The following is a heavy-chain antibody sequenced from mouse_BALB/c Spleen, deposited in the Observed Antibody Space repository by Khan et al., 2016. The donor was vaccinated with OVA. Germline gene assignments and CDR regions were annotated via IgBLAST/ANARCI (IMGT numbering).Heavy chain of an antibody. J-gene: IGHJ4*01. CDR1: GFSLTSYG. CDR3: AKQSPGNLYAVDY. CDR2: IRGDGNT. D-gene: IGHD2-1*01. Sequence: VQLQESGPGLVAPSQSLSITCTVSGFSLTSYGVNWVRQPPGKGLEWLGVIRGDGNTNYHSALKSRLSISKDTSKSQDFLKLNSLQTEDQATYYCAKQSPGNLYAVDYWGQGTSVTVSS. V-gene: IGHV2-3*01.